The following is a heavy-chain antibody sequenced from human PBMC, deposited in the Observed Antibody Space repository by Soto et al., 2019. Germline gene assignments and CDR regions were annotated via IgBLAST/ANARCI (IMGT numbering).Heavy chain of an antibody. CDR3: ARDTYTTTTEMEY. J-gene: IGHJ4*02. Sequence: QVPLVQSEAEVKKPGASVKVSCKASGYIFTNYGISWVRQAPGQGLEWMGWISAYSGHSSYPQKFQDRVTMTTDASTSTAYMDLRSLTSDDTAVYYRARDTYTTTTEMEYWGQGTLVTVS. V-gene: IGHV1-18*01. CDR2: ISAYSGHS. CDR1: GYIFTNYG. D-gene: IGHD4-17*01.